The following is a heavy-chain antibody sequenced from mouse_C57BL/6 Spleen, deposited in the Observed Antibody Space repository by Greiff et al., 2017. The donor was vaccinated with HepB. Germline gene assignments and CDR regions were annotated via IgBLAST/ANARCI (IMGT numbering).Heavy chain of an antibody. CDR2: IHPNSGST. CDR3: ARSGLLYYYAMDY. V-gene: IGHV1-64*01. D-gene: IGHD3-1*01. Sequence: QVQLQQSGPELVKPGASVKISCKASGYAFSSSWMNWVKQRPGQGLEWIGMIHPNSGSTNYNEKFKSKATLTVDKSSSTAYMQLSSLTSEDSAVYYCARSGLLYYYAMDYWGQGTSVTVSS. J-gene: IGHJ4*01. CDR1: GYAFSSSW.